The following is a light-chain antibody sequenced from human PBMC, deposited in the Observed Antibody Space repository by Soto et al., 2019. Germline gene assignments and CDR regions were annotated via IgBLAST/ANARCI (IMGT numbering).Light chain of an antibody. CDR3: QQYESLPLT. Sequence: DIQLTQSPSSLSASVVDRVTLTCQASQDINKNLIWYQQKPGKALKLLIYDASDLETGVPSRFSGSGSGTGFTLTISSLQPEDFATYYCQQYESLPLTFGQGTRLEIK. J-gene: IGKJ5*01. CDR2: DAS. CDR1: QDINKN. V-gene: IGKV1-33*01.